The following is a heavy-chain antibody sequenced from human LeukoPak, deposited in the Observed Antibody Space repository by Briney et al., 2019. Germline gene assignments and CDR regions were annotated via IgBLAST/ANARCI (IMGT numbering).Heavy chain of an antibody. J-gene: IGHJ4*02. CDR2: ISAYNGNT. D-gene: IGHD6-19*01. Sequence: ASVEVSCKASGYTFTSYGISWVRQAPGQGLEWMGWISAYNGNTNYAQKLQGRVTMTTDTSTSTAYMELRSLRSDDTAVYYCARVYSSGWYFDYWGQGTLVTVSS. CDR3: ARVYSSGWYFDY. V-gene: IGHV1-18*01. CDR1: GYTFTSYG.